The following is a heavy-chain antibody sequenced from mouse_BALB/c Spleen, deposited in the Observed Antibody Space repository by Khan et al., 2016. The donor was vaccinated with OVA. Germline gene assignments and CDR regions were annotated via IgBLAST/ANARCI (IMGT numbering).Heavy chain of an antibody. CDR1: GFTFSTYG. CDR2: INSGGHYT. J-gene: IGHJ3*01. D-gene: IGHD1-1*02. Sequence: EVELVESGGDLVKTGWSLKLSCAASGFTFSTYGMSWVRQTPDKRLEWVATINSGGHYTYYIDSVKGRFTISRDNAKNFLYLQLTSLRSEDTAMYYCARLAYYYNGGAFAYGGQGPLVTVSA. CDR3: ARLAYYYNGGAFAY. V-gene: IGHV5-6*01.